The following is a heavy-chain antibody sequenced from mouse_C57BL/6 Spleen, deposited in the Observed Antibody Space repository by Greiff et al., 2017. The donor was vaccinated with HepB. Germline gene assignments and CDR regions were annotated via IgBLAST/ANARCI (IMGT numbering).Heavy chain of an antibody. CDR1: GYTFTSYW. CDR3: ARWLRGYYAMDY. D-gene: IGHD2-2*01. CDR2: IDPADSYT. Sequence: VQLQQPGAELVMPGASVKLSCKASGYTFTSYWMHWVKQRPGQGLEWIGEIDPADSYTNYNQKFKGKSTLTVDTSSSTAYMQLSSLTSEDSAVYYCARWLRGYYAMDYWGQGTSVTVSS. J-gene: IGHJ4*01. V-gene: IGHV1-69*01.